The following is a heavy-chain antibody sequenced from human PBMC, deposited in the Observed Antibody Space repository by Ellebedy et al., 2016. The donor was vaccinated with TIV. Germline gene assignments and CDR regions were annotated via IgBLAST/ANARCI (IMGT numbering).Heavy chain of an antibody. J-gene: IGHJ4*02. CDR3: ARGKLTDIVVVPAAILDY. CDR2: INHSGST. D-gene: IGHD2-2*01. V-gene: IGHV4-34*01. Sequence: SETLSLXXAVYGGSFSGYYWSWIRQPPGKGLEWIGEINHSGSTNYNPSLKSRVTISVDTSKNQFSLKLSSVTAADTAVYYCARGKLTDIVVVPAAILDYWGQGTLVTVSS. CDR1: GGSFSGYY.